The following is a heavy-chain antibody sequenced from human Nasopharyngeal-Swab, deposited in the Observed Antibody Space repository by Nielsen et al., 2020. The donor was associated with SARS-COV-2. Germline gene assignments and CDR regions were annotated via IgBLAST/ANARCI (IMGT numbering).Heavy chain of an antibody. J-gene: IGHJ4*02. CDR2: ISAYNSNT. V-gene: IGHV1-18*01. CDR3: ARALPYYDILTGPDY. CDR1: GYTFTSYG. Sequence: ASVKVSCKASGYTFTSYGISWVRQAPGQGLEWMGWISAYNSNTNYAQKLQGRVTMTTDTSTSTAYMELRSLRSDDTAVYYCARALPYYDILTGPDYWGQGTLVTVSS. D-gene: IGHD3-9*01.